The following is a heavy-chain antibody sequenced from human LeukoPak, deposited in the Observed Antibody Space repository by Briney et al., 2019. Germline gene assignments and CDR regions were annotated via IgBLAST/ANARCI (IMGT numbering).Heavy chain of an antibody. CDR2: IRQDGDTK. D-gene: IGHD6-13*01. CDR1: AFIFSGHW. Sequence: GGSLRLSCEGSAFIFSGHWMNWVRQTPGKGLEWVANIRQDGDTKYYVDSVKGRFTISRDNAMNSLYLQMNSLRAEDTAIYYCARSLPYGTTWYGRSDFWGQGTLVTVSS. V-gene: IGHV3-7*03. J-gene: IGHJ4*02. CDR3: ARSLPYGTTWYGRSDF.